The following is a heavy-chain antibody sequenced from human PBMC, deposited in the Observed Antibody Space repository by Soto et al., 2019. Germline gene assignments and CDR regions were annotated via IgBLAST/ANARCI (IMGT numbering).Heavy chain of an antibody. Sequence: QVQLQSSGPGLVKPSQTLSLTCTVSGVSIISGGYYWTWIRQHPGKVLEWIGYIYYSGSTHYNPSLQRRVTISLDTSKNQCSLKLSSVTAGDTTMYYCARSVFPWCQGTQVTVSS. CDR2: IYYSGST. CDR1: GVSIISGGYY. V-gene: IGHV4-31*03. J-gene: IGHJ5*02. CDR3: ARSVFP.